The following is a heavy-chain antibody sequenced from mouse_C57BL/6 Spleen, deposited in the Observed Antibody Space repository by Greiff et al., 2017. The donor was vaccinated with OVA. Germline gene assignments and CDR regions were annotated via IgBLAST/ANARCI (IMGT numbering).Heavy chain of an antibody. Sequence: QVQLQQPGAELVKPGASVKLSCKASGYTFTSYWMQWVKQRPGQGLEWIGEIDPSDSYTNYNQKFKGKATLTVDTSSSTAYMQLSSLTSEDSAVYYYAHYYGSSYERFAYWGQGTLVTVSA. J-gene: IGHJ3*01. V-gene: IGHV1-50*01. D-gene: IGHD1-1*01. CDR3: AHYYGSSYERFAY. CDR1: GYTFTSYW. CDR2: IDPSDSYT.